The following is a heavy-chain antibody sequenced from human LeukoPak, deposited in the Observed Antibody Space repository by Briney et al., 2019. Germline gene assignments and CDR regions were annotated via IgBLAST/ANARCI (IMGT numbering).Heavy chain of an antibody. CDR2: IIPILGIA. D-gene: IGHD3-22*01. Sequence: GSSVKVSCKASGGTFSSYAISWVRQAPGQGLEWMGRIIPILGIANYAQKFQGRVTITADKSTSTAYMELSSLRSEDTAVYYCASYYDSSGYHPDYWGQGTLVTVSS. V-gene: IGHV1-69*04. CDR1: GGTFSSYA. J-gene: IGHJ4*02. CDR3: ASYYDSSGYHPDY.